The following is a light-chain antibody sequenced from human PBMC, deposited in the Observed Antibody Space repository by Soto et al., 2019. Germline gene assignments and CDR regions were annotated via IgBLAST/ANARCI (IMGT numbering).Light chain of an antibody. V-gene: IGKV3-20*01. CDR2: DAS. J-gene: IGKJ5*01. CDR3: LQYFPSPIT. CDR1: QSVSRNY. Sequence: EIVLTQSPGTLSLSPGERATLSCRASQSVSRNYLAWFQKKPGQAPRLLIYDASTRATGIPDKFGGSGSGTDFTLTICRLEPEDFAVYFCLQYFPSPITFGQGTRLEIK.